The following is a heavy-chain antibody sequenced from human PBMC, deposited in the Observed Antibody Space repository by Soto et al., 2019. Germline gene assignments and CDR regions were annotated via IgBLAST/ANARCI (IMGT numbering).Heavy chain of an antibody. Sequence: HPGGSLRLSCAASGFTFRGDSMNWVREAPGRVLEWVSYISSSSSTIYYADSVKGRFTISRDSAKNSLYLQMNSLRAEDTAVYYCAREYLIDIVATIKFAFDIWGQGTMVTVSS. CDR3: AREYLIDIVATIKFAFDI. J-gene: IGHJ3*02. V-gene: IGHV3-48*01. D-gene: IGHD5-12*01. CDR2: ISSSSSTI. CDR1: GFTFRGDS.